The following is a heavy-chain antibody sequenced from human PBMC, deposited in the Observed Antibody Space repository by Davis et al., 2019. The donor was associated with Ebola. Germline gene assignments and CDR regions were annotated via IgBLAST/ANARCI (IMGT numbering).Heavy chain of an antibody. Sequence: GESLKISCAASGFTFSDYYMSWIRQAPGKGLEWVSYISSSSSYTNYADSVKGRFTISRDNAKNSLYLQMNSLRAEDTAVYYCARARDIVVVPAAIRRGPTTDYWGQGTLVTVSS. D-gene: IGHD2-2*02. V-gene: IGHV3-11*06. CDR3: ARARDIVVVPAAIRRGPTTDY. J-gene: IGHJ4*02. CDR2: ISSSSSYT. CDR1: GFTFSDYY.